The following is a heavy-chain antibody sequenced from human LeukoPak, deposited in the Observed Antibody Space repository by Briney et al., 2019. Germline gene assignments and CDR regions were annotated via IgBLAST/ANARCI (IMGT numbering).Heavy chain of an antibody. V-gene: IGHV3-7*01. D-gene: IGHD6-13*01. CDR3: ARDPGIAAAGTVGYFDS. J-gene: IGHJ4*02. CDR2: IKQEGSAR. CDR1: GFSFSSYW. Sequence: GGSLRLSCVASGFSFSSYWMSWVRQTPGKGLEWVANIKQEGSARYYVDSVTGRFTISRDNAMNSLYLQMNSLRVEDTAVYYCARDPGIAAAGTVGYFDSWGQGILVTVSS.